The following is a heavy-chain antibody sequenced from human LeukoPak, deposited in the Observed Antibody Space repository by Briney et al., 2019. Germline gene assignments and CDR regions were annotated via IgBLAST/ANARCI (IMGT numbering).Heavy chain of an antibody. V-gene: IGHV4-59*01. J-gene: IGHJ5*02. CDR1: GGSISSYY. Sequence: SETLSLTCTVSGGSISSYYWSWIRQPPGKGLEWIGYXYYSGSTNYNPSLKSRVTISVDTSKNQFSLKLSSVTAADTAVYYCARYYYDSSGYYENWFDPWGQGTLVTVSS. CDR3: ARYYYDSSGYYENWFDP. CDR2: XYYSGST. D-gene: IGHD3-22*01.